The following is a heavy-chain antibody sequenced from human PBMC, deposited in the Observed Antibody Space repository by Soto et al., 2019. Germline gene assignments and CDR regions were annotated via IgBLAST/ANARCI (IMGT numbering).Heavy chain of an antibody. CDR2: ISAYNANT. Sequence: QVHLVQSGAEVKKPGASVKVSCKASGYTLTRYGITWVRQAPGQGLEWMGSISAYNANTNYAQKLQGRLTMTTDTSTSTAYMELRSLTSDGTAVYYCAREVFRYFDLWGRGTLVIVSS. CDR3: AREVFRYFDL. J-gene: IGHJ2*01. D-gene: IGHD1-20*01. V-gene: IGHV1-18*01. CDR1: GYTLTRYG.